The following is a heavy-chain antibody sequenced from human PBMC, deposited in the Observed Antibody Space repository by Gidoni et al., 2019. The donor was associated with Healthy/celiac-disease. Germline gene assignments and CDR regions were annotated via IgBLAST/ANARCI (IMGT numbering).Heavy chain of an antibody. CDR1: GGSFSGYY. J-gene: IGHJ4*02. CDR3: ARVGPLRTSFDY. CDR2: INHSGST. D-gene: IGHD3-16*01. V-gene: IGHV4-34*01. Sequence: QVQLQQWGAGLLKPSETLSLTCAVYGGSFSGYYWSWIRQPPGKGLEWIGEINHSGSTNYNPSLKSRVTISVDTSKNQFSLKLSSVTAADTAVYYCARVGPLRTSFDYWGQGTLVTVSS.